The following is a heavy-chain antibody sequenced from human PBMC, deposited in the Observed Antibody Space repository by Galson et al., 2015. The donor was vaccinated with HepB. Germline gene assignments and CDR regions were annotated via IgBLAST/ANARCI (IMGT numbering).Heavy chain of an antibody. CDR3: AKGSFHYGDYTGPFDY. Sequence: SLRLSCAASGFTFDDYTMHWVRQAPGKGLEWVSLISWDGGSTYYADSVKGRFTISRDNSKNSLYLQMNSLRTEDTALYYCAKGSFHYGDYTGPFDYWGQGTLVTVSS. V-gene: IGHV3-43*01. J-gene: IGHJ4*02. D-gene: IGHD4-17*01. CDR1: GFTFDDYT. CDR2: ISWDGGST.